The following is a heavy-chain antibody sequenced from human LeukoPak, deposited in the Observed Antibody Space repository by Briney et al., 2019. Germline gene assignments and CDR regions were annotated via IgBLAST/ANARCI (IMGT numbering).Heavy chain of an antibody. D-gene: IGHD3-22*01. CDR2: ISGSGGST. V-gene: IGHV3-23*01. CDR1: GFTFSSYA. Sequence: GGSLRLSCAASGFTFSSYAMSWVRQAPGKGLEWVSAISGSGGSTYYADSVKGRFTISRDDSKNTLYLQMNSLRAEDTAVYYCAKYYYDSSGYYPLFDYWGQGTLVTVSS. J-gene: IGHJ4*02. CDR3: AKYYYDSSGYYPLFDY.